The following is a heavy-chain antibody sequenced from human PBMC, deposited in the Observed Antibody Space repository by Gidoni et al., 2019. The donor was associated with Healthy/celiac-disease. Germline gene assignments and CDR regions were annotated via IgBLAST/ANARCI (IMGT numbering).Heavy chain of an antibody. D-gene: IGHD1-26*01. J-gene: IGHJ6*03. V-gene: IGHV3-23*01. CDR3: AKSGSNYYYMDV. CDR1: GFTFSRYA. CDR2: ISGSGGRT. Sequence: EVQLLVSGGGFVQPGGSLRLSCAASGFTFSRYAMSGVRQAPGKGLEWVSAISGSGGRTYYADSVKGRFTISRDNSKNTLYLQMNSLRAEDTAVYYCAKSGSNYYYMDVWGKGTTVTVSS.